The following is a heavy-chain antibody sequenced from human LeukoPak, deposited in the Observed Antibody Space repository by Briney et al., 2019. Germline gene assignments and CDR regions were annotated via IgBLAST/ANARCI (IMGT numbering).Heavy chain of an antibody. CDR2: IYSGGGT. CDR1: WFIVSNNY. CDR3: ARGCYYERSGYCPFDY. J-gene: IGHJ4*02. D-gene: IGHD3-22*01. V-gene: IGHV3-53*01. Sequence: GGSLRLSCAASWFIVSNNYMNWVRQAPGKGLEWVSIIYSGGGTYYADSVKGRFTISRDNSKNTLYLQMNSLRADDTAVYYCARGCYYERSGYCPFDYWGPGTLVTVSS.